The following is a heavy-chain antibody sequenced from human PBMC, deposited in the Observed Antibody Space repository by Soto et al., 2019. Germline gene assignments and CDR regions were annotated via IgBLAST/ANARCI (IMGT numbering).Heavy chain of an antibody. CDR2: ASPLSATT. J-gene: IGHJ4*02. Sequence: ASVKVSCKASGYTFTGYGITWVRQAPGQGLEWMGWASPLSATTNYAPKFQGRVTMTTDTSTNMAYMELRGLRSDDTAVYYCARGGTAEADFWGQGTLVTVSS. CDR3: ARGGTAEADF. V-gene: IGHV1-18*01. CDR1: GYTFTGYG. D-gene: IGHD2-21*02.